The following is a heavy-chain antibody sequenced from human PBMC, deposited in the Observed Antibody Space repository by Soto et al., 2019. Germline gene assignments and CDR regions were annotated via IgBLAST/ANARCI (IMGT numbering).Heavy chain of an antibody. CDR1: GDSISSYY. D-gene: IGHD3-22*01. J-gene: IGHJ4*02. V-gene: IGHV4-59*01. CDR2: LYYGRSA. CDR3: APRSMAVVPEY. Sequence: QVQLQESGPGLVKPSETLSLTCAVSGDSISSYYCMWIRQPPGKGLESIGYLYYGRSANYNPSLLIVGTVSVATSTNQYSLPLSPMTAADTAVYYCAPRSMAVVPEYWGQGTLVTVSS.